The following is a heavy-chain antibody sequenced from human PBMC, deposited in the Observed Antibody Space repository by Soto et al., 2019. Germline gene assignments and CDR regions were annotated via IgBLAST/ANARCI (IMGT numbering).Heavy chain of an antibody. D-gene: IGHD3-22*01. CDR1: GFRFSDYG. V-gene: IGHV3-30*03. J-gene: IGHJ4*02. CDR2: ISYDGNNK. CDR3: ARGGRSGSSGYYNPSFDS. Sequence: QVQLVQTGGGAVLPGRSLSLSCAASGFRFSDYGMHWVRQAPGKGLEWAAVISYDGNNKYYADSVKGRFTISRDNSENTLYLQMEGRRLEDTAVYYCARGGRSGSSGYYNPSFDSWGQGTLVFVSS.